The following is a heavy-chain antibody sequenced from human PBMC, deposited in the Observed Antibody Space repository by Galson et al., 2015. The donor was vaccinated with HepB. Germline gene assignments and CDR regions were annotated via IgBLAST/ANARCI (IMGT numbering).Heavy chain of an antibody. CDR3: ATELAGMSHY. CDR1: GFTFSSHA. D-gene: IGHD6-19*01. J-gene: IGHJ4*02. Sequence: SLRLSCAASGFTFSSHAMSWVRQAPGKGLEWVSSISGSGDSIYYADSVKGRFTISRDNSKNTLYLQMNSLRAEDTAVYYCATELAGMSHYWGQRTLVTVSP. V-gene: IGHV3-23*01. CDR2: ISGSGDSI.